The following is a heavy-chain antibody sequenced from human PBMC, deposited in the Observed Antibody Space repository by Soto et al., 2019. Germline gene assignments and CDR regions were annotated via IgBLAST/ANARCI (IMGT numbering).Heavy chain of an antibody. J-gene: IGHJ6*02. Sequence: PGESLRLSCVGSGFTFSNFGMHWVRQAPGKGLEWVAGISYDGRSESYVDSVRGRFTLSRDNSKNTLSLQMISLRPEDTGVYYCAKDLDVVMVLSATRGLDVWGQGTTVTVSS. D-gene: IGHD2-15*01. CDR3: AKDLDVVMVLSATRGLDV. V-gene: IGHV3-30*18. CDR2: ISYDGRSE. CDR1: GFTFSNFG.